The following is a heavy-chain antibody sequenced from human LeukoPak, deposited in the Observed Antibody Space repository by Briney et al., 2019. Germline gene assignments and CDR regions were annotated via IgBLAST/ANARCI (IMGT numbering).Heavy chain of an antibody. V-gene: IGHV4-39*01. D-gene: IGHD4-23*01. CDR1: GGSIRSSSHY. CDR2: IYYSGST. J-gene: IGHJ4*02. Sequence: SETLSLTCTVSGGSIRSSSHYWSWIRQPPGKGLEWIGSIYYSGSTYYNPSLKSRVTISVDTSKNQFSLKLSSVTAADTAVYYCARQYGGGKYYFDYWGQGTLVTVSS. CDR3: ARQYGGGKYYFDY.